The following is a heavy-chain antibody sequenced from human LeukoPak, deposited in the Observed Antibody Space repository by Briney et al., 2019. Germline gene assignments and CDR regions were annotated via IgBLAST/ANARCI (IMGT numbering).Heavy chain of an antibody. CDR3: AREPITMIVVAEPSDAFDI. CDR1: GGSFSGYY. CDR2: INHSGST. D-gene: IGHD3-22*01. V-gene: IGHV4-34*01. J-gene: IGHJ3*02. Sequence: PSETLSLTCAVYGGSFSGYYWSWIRQPPGKGLEWIGEINHSGSTNYNPSLKSRVTISVDTSKNQFSLKLSSVTAADTAVYYCAREPITMIVVAEPSDAFDIWGQGTMVTVSS.